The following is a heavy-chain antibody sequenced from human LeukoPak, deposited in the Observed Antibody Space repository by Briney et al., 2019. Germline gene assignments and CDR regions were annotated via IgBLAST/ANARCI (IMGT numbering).Heavy chain of an antibody. J-gene: IGHJ6*03. CDR3: ARMIRGPPKLWFNYYYYMEV. CDR2: MNPNSGNT. V-gene: IGHV1-8*03. Sequence: ASVKVSCKASGYTFTSYDINWVRQATGQGLEWMGWMNPNSGNTGYAQKFQGRVTITRNTSISTAYMELSSLRSEDTAVYYCARMIRGPPKLWFNYYYYMEVWGKGNKVPVSS. CDR1: GYTFTSYD. D-gene: IGHD5-18*01.